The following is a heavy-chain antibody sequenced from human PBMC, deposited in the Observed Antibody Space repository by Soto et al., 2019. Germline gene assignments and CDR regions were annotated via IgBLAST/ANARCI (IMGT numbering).Heavy chain of an antibody. Sequence: QVPLVESGGGLVQPGGSLRLSCAASGFTFNDHYMTWIRQAPGKGLEWVSFISSDSIYTNSADSVKGRFTISRDNAKNLLYLQMSSLRVEDTAVYYCARDSTGSGLDYGMDVWGQGTTVAVSS. CDR2: ISSDSIYT. J-gene: IGHJ6*02. CDR3: ARDSTGSGLDYGMDV. D-gene: IGHD3-10*01. V-gene: IGHV3-11*06. CDR1: GFTFNDHY.